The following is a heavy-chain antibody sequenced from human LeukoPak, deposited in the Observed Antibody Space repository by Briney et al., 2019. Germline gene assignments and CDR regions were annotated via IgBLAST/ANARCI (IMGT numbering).Heavy chain of an antibody. J-gene: IGHJ4*02. CDR3: AKSYNSIWSGTFFDY. V-gene: IGHV5-51*01. Sequence: GESLKISCKGSGYSFTSYWIGWVRQMPGKGQEWMGIIYPRDSDTRYSPSFQGQVTISVDKSVSTAYLQWSSLKASDTAMYYCAKSYNSIWSGTFFDYWGQGTPVTVSS. CDR2: IYPRDSDT. D-gene: IGHD6-13*01. CDR1: GYSFTSYW.